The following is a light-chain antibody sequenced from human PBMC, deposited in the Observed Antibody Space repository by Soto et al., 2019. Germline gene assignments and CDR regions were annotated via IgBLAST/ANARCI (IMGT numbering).Light chain of an antibody. CDR3: QQYGSSPLT. Sequence: EIVLTQSPGTLSLSPGERATLSCRASQSVKSSYLAWYQQKPGQPPRLLIYGASTRATGIPDRFIGSGSATDFTLTITRMEPEDLAVVYCQQYGSSPLTFGGGSKVEIK. V-gene: IGKV3-20*01. CDR2: GAS. CDR1: QSVKSSY. J-gene: IGKJ4*01.